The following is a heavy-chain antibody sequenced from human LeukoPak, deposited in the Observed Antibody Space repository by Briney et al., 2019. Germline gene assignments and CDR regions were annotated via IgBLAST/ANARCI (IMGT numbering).Heavy chain of an antibody. V-gene: IGHV3-23*01. CDR1: GFTFSSYG. J-gene: IGHJ6*02. D-gene: IGHD7-27*01. Sequence: SGGSLRLSCAASGFTFSSYGMSWVRQAPGKGLEWVSGISGSGGSTYYADSVKGRFTISRDNSKNTLYLQMNSLRAGDTAVYYCAKDLAYWGSNYYYYGMDVWGQGTTVTVSS. CDR3: AKDLAYWGSNYYYYGMDV. CDR2: ISGSGGST.